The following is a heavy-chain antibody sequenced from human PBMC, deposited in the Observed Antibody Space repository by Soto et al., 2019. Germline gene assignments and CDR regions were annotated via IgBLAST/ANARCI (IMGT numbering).Heavy chain of an antibody. Sequence: QVQLVESGGGVVQPGRSLRLSCAASGFTFSSYGMHWVRQAPGKGLEWVAVIWYDGSNKYYADSVKGRFTISRDNSKNTLYLQMNSLRAEDTAVYYCARDYSSGWGYFDYWGQGTLVTVSS. D-gene: IGHD6-19*01. CDR2: IWYDGSNK. J-gene: IGHJ4*02. CDR1: GFTFSSYG. V-gene: IGHV3-33*01. CDR3: ARDYSSGWGYFDY.